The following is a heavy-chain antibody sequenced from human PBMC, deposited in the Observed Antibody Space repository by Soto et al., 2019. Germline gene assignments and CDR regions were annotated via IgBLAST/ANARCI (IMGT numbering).Heavy chain of an antibody. J-gene: IGHJ6*02. CDR3: ARGEDAFFYYGLDG. Sequence: SATLSLTCTVSGVSITSSYWSWLRRPPGKGLEWIAYIYDTGISGYTPSTSYNPSLKSRVTMSVDTSKSQFSLKLTSVTAADTAVYYCARGEDAFFYYGLDGWGQGITVTVSS. CDR2: IYDTGISGYTPST. V-gene: IGHV4-59*01. CDR1: GVSITSSY.